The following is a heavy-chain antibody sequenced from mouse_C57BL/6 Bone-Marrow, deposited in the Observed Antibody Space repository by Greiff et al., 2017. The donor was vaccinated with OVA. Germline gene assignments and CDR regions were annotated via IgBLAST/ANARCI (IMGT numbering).Heavy chain of an antibody. V-gene: IGHV5-4*01. CDR1: GFTFSSYA. CDR3: ARDPYYGSSYAWFAY. J-gene: IGHJ3*01. Sequence: DVQLQESGGGLVKPGGSLKLSCAASGFTFSSYAMSWVRQTPEKRLEWVATISDGGSYTYYPDNVKGRFTISRDNAKNNLYLQMSHLKSEDTAMYYCARDPYYGSSYAWFAYWGQGTLVTVSA. CDR2: ISDGGSYT. D-gene: IGHD1-1*01.